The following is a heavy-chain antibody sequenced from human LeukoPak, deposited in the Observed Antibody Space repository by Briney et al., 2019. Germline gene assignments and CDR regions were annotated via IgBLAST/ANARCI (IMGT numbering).Heavy chain of an antibody. J-gene: IGHJ5*02. D-gene: IGHD3-3*01. V-gene: IGHV1-18*01. CDR3: ARVPEAARGSGYSGRNWFDP. CDR1: GYTLTELS. Sequence: ASVKVSCKVSGYTLTELSMHWVRQAPGQGLEWMGWISAYNGNTNYAQKLQGRVTMTTDTSTSTAYMELRSLRSDDTAVYYCARVPEAARGSGYSGRNWFDPWGQGTLVTVSS. CDR2: ISAYNGNT.